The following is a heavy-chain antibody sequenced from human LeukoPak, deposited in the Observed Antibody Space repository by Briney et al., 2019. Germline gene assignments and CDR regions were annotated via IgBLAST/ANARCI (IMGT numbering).Heavy chain of an antibody. CDR3: ARVTGYMIEDYFDY. CDR1: GGSFSGYY. CDR2: INHSGCT. J-gene: IGHJ4*02. V-gene: IGHV4-34*01. Sequence: SETLSLTCAVYGGSFSGYYWSWIRQPPAKGLEWIGEINHSGCTNYNPSLKSRVTITVETSKNQFFLKLSSVTAADTAVYYCARVTGYMIEDYFDYWGQGTLVTVSS. D-gene: IGHD3-22*01.